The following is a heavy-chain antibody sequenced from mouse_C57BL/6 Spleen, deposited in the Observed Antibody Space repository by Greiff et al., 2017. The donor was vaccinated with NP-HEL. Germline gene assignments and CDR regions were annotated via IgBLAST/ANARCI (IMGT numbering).Heavy chain of an antibody. CDR2: ISDGGSYT. J-gene: IGHJ3*01. V-gene: IGHV5-4*01. Sequence: DVMLVESGGGLVKPGGSLKLSCAASGFTFSSYAMSWVRQTPEKRLEWVATISDGGSYTYYPDNVKGRFTISRDNAKNNLYLQMSHLKSEDTAMYYCARDYYGSSYPFAYWGQGTLVTVSA. D-gene: IGHD1-1*01. CDR3: ARDYYGSSYPFAY. CDR1: GFTFSSYA.